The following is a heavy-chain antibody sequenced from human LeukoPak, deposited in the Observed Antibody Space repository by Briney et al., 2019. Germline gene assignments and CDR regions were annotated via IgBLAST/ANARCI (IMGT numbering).Heavy chain of an antibody. D-gene: IGHD4/OR15-4a*01. Sequence: GVSLRLSCAASGFTFSSYSMNWVRPAPGKGLEWVSSISSSSSYIYYADSVKGRFTISRDNAKNSLYLQMNSLRAEDTAVYYCARDGHRANDYVDYWGQGTLVTVSS. V-gene: IGHV3-21*01. J-gene: IGHJ4*02. CDR1: GFTFSSYS. CDR3: ARDGHRANDYVDY. CDR2: ISSSSSYI.